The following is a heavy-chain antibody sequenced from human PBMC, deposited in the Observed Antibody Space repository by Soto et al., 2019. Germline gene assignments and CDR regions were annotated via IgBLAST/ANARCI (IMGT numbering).Heavy chain of an antibody. J-gene: IGHJ6*02. CDR2: IYYSGST. V-gene: IGHV4-39*01. Sequence: QLQLQESGPGLVKPSETLSLTCTVSVGSISSSSYYWGWIRQPPGKGLEWIGRIYYSGSTYYNPSLKSRVTISVDTSKNQFSLKLSSVTAADTAVYYCASVRRGGYDSLRYYYGMDVWGQGTTVTVSS. CDR1: VGSISSSSYY. CDR3: ASVRRGGYDSLRYYYGMDV. D-gene: IGHD5-12*01.